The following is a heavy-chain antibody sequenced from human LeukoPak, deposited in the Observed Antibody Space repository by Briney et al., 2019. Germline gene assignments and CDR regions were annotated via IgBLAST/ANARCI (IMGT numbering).Heavy chain of an antibody. CDR2: IIPIFGTA. Sequence: SVKVSCKASGGTFSSYAISWVRQAPGQGLEWMGGIIPIFGTANYAQKFQGRVTITADESTSTAYMELSSLRSEDTAAYYCARARGLLKAHFDYWGQGTLVTVSS. CDR3: ARARGLLKAHFDY. CDR1: GGTFSSYA. D-gene: IGHD2-21*01. J-gene: IGHJ4*02. V-gene: IGHV1-69*13.